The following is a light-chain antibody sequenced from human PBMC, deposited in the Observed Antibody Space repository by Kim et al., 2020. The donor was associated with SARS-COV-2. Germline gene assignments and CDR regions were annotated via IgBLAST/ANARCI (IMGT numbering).Light chain of an antibody. V-gene: IGLV3-1*01. CDR2: QNA. Sequence: TSSITCSGVKLVDRSTRLYPQKNAQSPVVVIYQNAKRPSGIPERFSASNSGNTATLTISGTQAMDDTDYYCQAWDSGSVVFGGGTHLTVL. CDR3: QAWDSGSVV. J-gene: IGLJ2*01. CDR1: KLVDRS.